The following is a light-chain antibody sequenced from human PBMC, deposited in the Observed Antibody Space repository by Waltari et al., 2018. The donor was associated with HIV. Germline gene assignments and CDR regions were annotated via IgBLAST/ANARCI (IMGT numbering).Light chain of an antibody. CDR1: HVVSNC. J-gene: IGKJ4*01. CDR3: QQYYSFPLT. Sequence: ASQMTQSPPSLSASTGDRVTITCRASHVVSNCLAWYQQKPGEAPKLMISAASTLQLEVPSRFSGSVSDTDFSLTISCLQSEDFATYYCQQYYSFPLTFGGGT. CDR2: AAS. V-gene: IGKV1-8*01.